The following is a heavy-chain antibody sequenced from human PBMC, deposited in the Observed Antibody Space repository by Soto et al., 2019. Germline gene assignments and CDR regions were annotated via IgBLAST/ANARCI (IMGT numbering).Heavy chain of an antibody. Sequence: LRLSCAASGFTFSSYSMNWVRQAPGKGLEWVSSISSSSSYIYYADSVKGRFTISRDNAKNSLYLQMNSLRAEDTAVYYCARDFYCSSTSCPPWGQGTLVTVSS. CDR1: GFTFSSYS. CDR3: ARDFYCSSTSCPP. CDR2: ISSSSSYI. D-gene: IGHD2-2*01. V-gene: IGHV3-21*01. J-gene: IGHJ5*02.